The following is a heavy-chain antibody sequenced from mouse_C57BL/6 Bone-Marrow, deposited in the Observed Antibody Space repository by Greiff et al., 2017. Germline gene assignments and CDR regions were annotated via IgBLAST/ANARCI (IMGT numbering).Heavy chain of an antibody. Sequence: QVQLQQPGAELVKPGASVKLSCKASGYTFTSYWMQWVKQRPGQGLEWIGEIDPSDSYTNYNQKFKGKATLTVDTSSSTAYMQLSSLTSEDSAVYYCARTTTVVAPCFDYWGQGTTLTVSS. D-gene: IGHD1-1*01. CDR2: IDPSDSYT. CDR3: ARTTTVVAPCFDY. CDR1: GYTFTSYW. J-gene: IGHJ2*01. V-gene: IGHV1-50*01.